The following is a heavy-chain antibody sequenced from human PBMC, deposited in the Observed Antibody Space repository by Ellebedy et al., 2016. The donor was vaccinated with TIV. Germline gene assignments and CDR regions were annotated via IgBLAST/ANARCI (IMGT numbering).Heavy chain of an antibody. CDR2: IKSKTDGGTT. CDR3: TTVFPDSSGWKDWFNP. D-gene: IGHD6-19*01. V-gene: IGHV3-15*01. CDR1: GYTLTELS. J-gene: IGHJ5*02. Sequence: SCXVSGYTLTELSMHWVRQALGKGLEWVGRIKSKTDGGTTDYAAPVKGRFTISRDDSKNTLYLQMNSLKTEDTAVYYCTTVFPDSSGWKDWFNPWGQGTLVTVSS.